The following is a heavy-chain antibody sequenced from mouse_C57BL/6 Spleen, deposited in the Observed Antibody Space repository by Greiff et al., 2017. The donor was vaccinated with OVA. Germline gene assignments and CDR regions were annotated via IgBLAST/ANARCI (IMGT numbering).Heavy chain of an antibody. D-gene: IGHD2-4*01. CDR1: GYAFTNYL. Sequence: VQLQQSGAELVRPGTSVKVSCKASGYAFTNYLIEWVKQRPGQGLEWIGVINPGSGGTNYNEKFKGKATLTADKSSSTAYMQLSSLTSEDSAVYFCARSGGLRLAWFAYWGQGTLVTVSA. CDR2: INPGSGGT. V-gene: IGHV1-54*01. CDR3: ARSGGLRLAWFAY. J-gene: IGHJ3*01.